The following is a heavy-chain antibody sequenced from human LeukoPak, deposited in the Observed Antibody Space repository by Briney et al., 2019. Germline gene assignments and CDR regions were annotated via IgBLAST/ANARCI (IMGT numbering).Heavy chain of an antibody. CDR3: AREQITGTSGLLGMDV. CDR1: GYTFTSYY. V-gene: IGHV1-46*01. CDR2: IDPSGGST. D-gene: IGHD1-7*01. Sequence: GASVKVSCKASGYTFTSYYMHWVRQAPGQGLEWMGIIDPSGGSTSYAQKFQGRVTMTRDTSTSTVYMELSSLRSDDTAVYYCAREQITGTSGLLGMDVWGKGTTVTVSS. J-gene: IGHJ6*03.